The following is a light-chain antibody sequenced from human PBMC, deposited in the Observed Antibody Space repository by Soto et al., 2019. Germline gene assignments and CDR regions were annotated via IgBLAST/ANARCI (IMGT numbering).Light chain of an antibody. CDR2: GAS. CDR1: QDISSN. V-gene: IGKV3-15*01. Sequence: IVMTQSPATLSVSPGERATLSCRASQDISSNLAWYHQKPGQAPRLLIYGASTRATGIPARFSGSGSGTEFTLTISSLQSEDFEVYYCQQYPAWPLPFVGGTNLAIQ. J-gene: IGKJ4*02. CDR3: QQYPAWPLP.